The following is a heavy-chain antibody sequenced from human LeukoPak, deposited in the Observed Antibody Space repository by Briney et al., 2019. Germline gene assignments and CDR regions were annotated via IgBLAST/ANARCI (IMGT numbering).Heavy chain of an antibody. Sequence: SETLSLTCTVSGGPISSSSYYWGWIRQPPGKGLEWIGSIYYSGSTYYNPSLKSRVTISVDTSKNQFSLKLSSVTAADTAVYYCARLSPPYYYDSSGYENWFDPWGQGTLVTVPS. D-gene: IGHD3-22*01. J-gene: IGHJ5*02. V-gene: IGHV4-39*01. CDR2: IYYSGST. CDR1: GGPISSSSYY. CDR3: ARLSPPYYYDSSGYENWFDP.